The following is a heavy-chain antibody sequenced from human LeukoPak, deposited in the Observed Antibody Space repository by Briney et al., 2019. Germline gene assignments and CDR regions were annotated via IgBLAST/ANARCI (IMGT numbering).Heavy chain of an antibody. Sequence: PGGSLRLSCAAYGFTFSTYGMHWVRQAPGKGLEWVAVISYDGSNKYYADTVKGRFTISRDNSKNTLYLQMNSLRAEDTAVYYCAKDVDGSGSQNWFDPWGQGTLVTVSS. CDR3: AKDVDGSGSQNWFDP. V-gene: IGHV3-30*18. D-gene: IGHD3-10*01. J-gene: IGHJ5*02. CDR1: GFTFSTYG. CDR2: ISYDGSNK.